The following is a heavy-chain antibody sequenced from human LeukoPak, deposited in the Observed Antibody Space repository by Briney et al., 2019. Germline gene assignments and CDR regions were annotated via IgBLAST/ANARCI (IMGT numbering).Heavy chain of an antibody. V-gene: IGHV4-38-2*02. J-gene: IGHJ4*02. Sequence: SETLSLTCTVSGYSISSGYYWGWIRQPPGKGLEWIGSIYHSGSTYYNPSLKSRVTISVDTSKNQFSLKLSSVTAADTAVYYCARGASLQEYYSDYWGQGTLVTVSS. CDR1: GYSISSGYY. CDR2: IYHSGST. CDR3: ARGASLQEYYSDY. D-gene: IGHD2/OR15-2a*01.